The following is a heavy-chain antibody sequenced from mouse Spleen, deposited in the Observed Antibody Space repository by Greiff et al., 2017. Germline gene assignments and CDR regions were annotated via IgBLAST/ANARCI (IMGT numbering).Heavy chain of an antibody. V-gene: IGHV8-12*01. J-gene: IGHJ4*01. Sequence: QVTLKESGPGILQSSQTLSLPCSFSGFSLSTSGLGVGWIRQPSGKGLEWLAHIYWDDDKRYNPSLKSRLTISKDTSRNQVFLKITSVDTADTATYYCARRADGYGGYAMDYWGQGTSVTVSS. CDR1: GFSLSTSGLG. CDR3: ARRADGYGGYAMDY. D-gene: IGHD2-3*01. CDR2: IYWDDDK.